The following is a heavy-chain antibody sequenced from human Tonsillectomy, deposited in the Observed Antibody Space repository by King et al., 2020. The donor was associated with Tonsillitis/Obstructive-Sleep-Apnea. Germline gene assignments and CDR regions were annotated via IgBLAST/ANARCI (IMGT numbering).Heavy chain of an antibody. Sequence: QLQESGPGLVKPSGTLSLTCGVSGGSISSSNWWSWVRQPPGKGLEGIGEIYHSGGTNYNPSLKSRVTISVDTSKTQFSLKLTSVTAADTAIYYCAGHDGLVPLSPLDYWGQGTLVTVSS. CDR3: AGHDGLVPLSPLDY. V-gene: IGHV4-4*02. D-gene: IGHD3-16*02. CDR1: GGSISSSNW. CDR2: IYHSGGT. J-gene: IGHJ4*02.